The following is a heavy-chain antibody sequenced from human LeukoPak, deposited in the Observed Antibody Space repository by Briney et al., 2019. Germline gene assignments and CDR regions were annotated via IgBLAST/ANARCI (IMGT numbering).Heavy chain of an antibody. V-gene: IGHV4-59*08. CDR1: GGSISSYY. CDR3: ARNQVLPFDVFNL. Sequence: SETLSLTCTVSGGSISSYYWSWIRQPPGKGLEWIGYIYYSGSTDYNSSLKSRVTMSIDTSKNQFYLKLSSATAADTAVYYCARNQVLPFDVFNLWGQGTMVTVS. D-gene: IGHD1-14*01. CDR2: IYYSGST. J-gene: IGHJ3*01.